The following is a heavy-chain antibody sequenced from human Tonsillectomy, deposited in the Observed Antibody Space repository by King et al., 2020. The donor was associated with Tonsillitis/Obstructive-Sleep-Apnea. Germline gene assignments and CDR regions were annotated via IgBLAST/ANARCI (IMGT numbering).Heavy chain of an antibody. CDR2: INPSDGIT. J-gene: IGHJ4*02. Sequence: VQLVQSGAEVKKPGASVKVSCKASGYTFTRNYVHWVRQAPGQGLEWMGIINPSDGITTYAQKFQDRVTMTRETSTSTVNMELSSLRAEDTAIYYCVRDDKDGRHLDYWGQGSLVSVSS. V-gene: IGHV1-46*01. D-gene: IGHD2-15*01. CDR1: GYTFTRNY. CDR3: VRDDKDGRHLDY.